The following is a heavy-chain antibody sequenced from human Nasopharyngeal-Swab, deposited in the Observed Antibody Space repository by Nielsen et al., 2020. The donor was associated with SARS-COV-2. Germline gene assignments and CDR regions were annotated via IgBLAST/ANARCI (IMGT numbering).Heavy chain of an antibody. CDR2: ISPSSSDT. CDR1: GFTFSDHY. CDR3: ARDDNVGATAHFDH. Sequence: GSLKISCAASGFTFSDHYMTWIRQAPGKGLEWVLYISPSSSDTNYADSVKGRFTISRDNAKNSLYLQMNTLRAEDSAVYYCARDDNVGATAHFDHWGQGTLVTVSA. V-gene: IGHV3-11*06. J-gene: IGHJ4*02. D-gene: IGHD1-26*01.